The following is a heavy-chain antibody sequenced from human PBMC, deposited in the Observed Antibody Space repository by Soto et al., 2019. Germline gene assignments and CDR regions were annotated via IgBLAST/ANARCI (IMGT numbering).Heavy chain of an antibody. CDR3: AICKAVPHYYGMDV. CDR1: GYPSSSYF. J-gene: IGHJ6*02. V-gene: IGHV4-59*01. D-gene: IGHD6-19*01. Sequence: QVQLQESGPGLVKPSETLSLTCSVSGYPSSSYFWSWIRQPPGKGLEWIASIYYSGSTNYNPSLKSQVTASVDTSKNEVSLRLSSVTAADTAVYYCAICKAVPHYYGMDVWGPGTTVTVSS. CDR2: IYYSGST.